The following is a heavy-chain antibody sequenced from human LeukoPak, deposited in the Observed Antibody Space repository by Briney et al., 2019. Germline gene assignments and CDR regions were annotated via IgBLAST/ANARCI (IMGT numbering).Heavy chain of an antibody. V-gene: IGHV4-34*01. CDR1: GGSISSSY. J-gene: IGHJ6*03. CDR2: INHSGST. D-gene: IGHD2-2*01. Sequence: SETLSLTCIVSGGSISSSYWSWIRQPPGKGLEWIGEINHSGSTNYNPSLKSRVTISVDTSKNQFSLKLSSVTAADTAVYYCARRGSSYCSSTSCYQYYYYYMDVWGKGTTVTVSS. CDR3: ARRGSSYCSSTSCYQYYYYYMDV.